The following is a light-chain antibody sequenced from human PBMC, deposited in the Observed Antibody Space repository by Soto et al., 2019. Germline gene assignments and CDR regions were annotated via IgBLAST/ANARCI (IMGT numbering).Light chain of an antibody. CDR3: QSSDSRLSGVV. V-gene: IGLV1-40*01. CDR2: GNN. Sequence: QSVLTQPPSVSGAPGQRVTISCTGSTSNIGAGYDVHWYQKLPGTAPKLLIYGNNNRPSGVPDRFSGSKSDTSASLAITGLQAEDEADYYCQSSDSRLSGVVFGGGTQLTVL. J-gene: IGLJ2*01. CDR1: TSNIGAGYD.